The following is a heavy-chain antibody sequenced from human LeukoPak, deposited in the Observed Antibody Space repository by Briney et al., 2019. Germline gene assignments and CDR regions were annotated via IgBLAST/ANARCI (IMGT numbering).Heavy chain of an antibody. CDR1: GDSISSSNW. CDR3: ARQGGGSSSAFYYYYYYMDV. V-gene: IGHV4-39*01. CDR2: NYYSGST. J-gene: IGHJ6*03. Sequence: SEALSLTWAVSGDSISSSNWWSWVRQPPGKGLEWSGSNYYSGSTYYNPSLKSRVTISVDTSKNQVSLQLSSVTAADTAVYYCARQGGGSSSAFYYYYYYMDVWGKGTTVTVSS. D-gene: IGHD6-6*01.